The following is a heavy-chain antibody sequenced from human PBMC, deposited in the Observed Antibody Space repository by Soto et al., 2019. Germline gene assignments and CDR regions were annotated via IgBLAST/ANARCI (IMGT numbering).Heavy chain of an antibody. CDR3: ARRATVDYGMDV. J-gene: IGHJ6*02. CDR2: IYSGGST. CDR1: GFTVSSNY. V-gene: IGHV3-66*04. D-gene: IGHD1-26*01. Sequence: EVQLVESGGGLVQPGGSLRLSCAASGFTVSSNYMSWVRHAPGKGLEWVSVIYSGGSTYYADSVKGRFTISRDNSKNTLYLQMNSLRAEDTAVYYCARRATVDYGMDVWGQGTTVTVSS.